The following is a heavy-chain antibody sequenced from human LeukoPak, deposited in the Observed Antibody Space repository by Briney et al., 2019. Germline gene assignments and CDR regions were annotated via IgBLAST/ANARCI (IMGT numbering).Heavy chain of an antibody. CDR3: AKDRAYCGGDCYPGSDFDY. D-gene: IGHD2-21*02. V-gene: IGHV3-23*01. CDR2: ISGSGGST. Sequence: HPGGSLRLSCAASGFTFSSYAMSWVRQAPGKGLEWVSAISGSGGSTYYADSVKGRFTISRDNSKNTLYLQTSSLRAEDTAVHYCAKDRAYCGGDCYPGSDFDYWGQGTLVTVSS. CDR1: GFTFSSYA. J-gene: IGHJ4*02.